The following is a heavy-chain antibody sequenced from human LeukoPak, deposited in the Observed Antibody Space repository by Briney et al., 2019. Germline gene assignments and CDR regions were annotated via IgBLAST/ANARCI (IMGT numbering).Heavy chain of an antibody. Sequence: SETLSLTCTVSGDSIITYYLSWIRQPPGKGLEWIGSIYYTGTTDYNPSLKSRVTISVDTSKNQFSLKLSSVTAADTAVYYCARDAARYYYDSSGLDYWGQGTLVTVSS. CDR2: IYYTGTT. D-gene: IGHD3-22*01. V-gene: IGHV4-59*12. J-gene: IGHJ4*02. CDR1: GDSIITYY. CDR3: ARDAARYYYDSSGLDY.